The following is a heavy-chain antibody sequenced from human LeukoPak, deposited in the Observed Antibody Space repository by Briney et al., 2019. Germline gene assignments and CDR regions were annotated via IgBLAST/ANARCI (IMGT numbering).Heavy chain of an antibody. CDR1: GGSISGYY. Sequence: SDTLSLACTVTGGSISGYYWSWIRQPAGKGLEWIGRIYTSGSTNYNPSLKSRVTMSVDTSKNQFSLKLSSVTAADTAVYYCARVEYYCGSGSPRHYYYYMDVWGKGTTVTVSS. D-gene: IGHD3-10*01. CDR2: IYTSGST. V-gene: IGHV4-4*07. CDR3: ARVEYYCGSGSPRHYYYYMDV. J-gene: IGHJ6*03.